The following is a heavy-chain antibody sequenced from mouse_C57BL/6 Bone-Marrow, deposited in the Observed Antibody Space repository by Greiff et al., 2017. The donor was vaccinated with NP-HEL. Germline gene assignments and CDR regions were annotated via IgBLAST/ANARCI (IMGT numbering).Heavy chain of an antibody. D-gene: IGHD5-1-1*01. CDR2: IYPRDGST. CDR1: GYTFTSYD. J-gene: IGHJ1*03. V-gene: IGHV1-85*01. Sequence: QVTLKVSGPELVKPGASVKLSCKASGYTFTSYDINWVKQRPGQGLEWIGWIYPRDGSTKYNEKFKGKATLTVDTSSSTAYMELHSLTSEDAAVYFCAIDTHWYFDVWGTGTTVTVSS. CDR3: AIDTHWYFDV.